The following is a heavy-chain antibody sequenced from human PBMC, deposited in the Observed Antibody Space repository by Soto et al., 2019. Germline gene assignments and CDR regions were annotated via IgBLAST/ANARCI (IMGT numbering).Heavy chain of an antibody. CDR3: AKDHHFDWLLSYFDY. J-gene: IGHJ4*02. CDR1: GFTFSSYA. Sequence: EVQLLESGGGLIQPGGSLRLSCAASGFTFSSYAMSWVRQAPGKGLEWVSAISGSGGSTYYADSVKGRFTISRDNAKNTLYLQMNSLRAEDTAVYYWAKDHHFDWLLSYFDYWGQGTLVNLPS. V-gene: IGHV3-23*01. CDR2: ISGSGGST. D-gene: IGHD3-9*01.